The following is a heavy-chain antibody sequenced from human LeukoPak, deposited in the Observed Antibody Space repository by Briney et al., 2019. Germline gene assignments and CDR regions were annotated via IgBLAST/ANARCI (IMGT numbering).Heavy chain of an antibody. CDR1: GGTFSSYA. J-gene: IGHJ6*02. D-gene: IGHD3-10*01. Sequence: GASVKVSCKASGGTFSSYAISWVRQAPGQGLEWMGRIIPILGIANYAQKFQGRVTITADKSTSTAYMELSSLRSEDTAVYYCARSGFTMVRRDYYYCGMDVWGQGTTVTVSS. CDR2: IIPILGIA. CDR3: ARSGFTMVRRDYYYCGMDV. V-gene: IGHV1-69*04.